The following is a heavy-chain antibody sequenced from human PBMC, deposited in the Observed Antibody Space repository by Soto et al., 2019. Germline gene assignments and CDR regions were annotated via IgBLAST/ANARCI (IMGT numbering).Heavy chain of an antibody. CDR2: IYWDDDK. V-gene: IGHV2-5*02. CDR3: EPRVLRTVFGLVTTTAIYFDF. D-gene: IGHD3-3*01. J-gene: IGHJ4*02. CDR1: GFSLTTSGVG. Sequence: QITLNESGPTQVKPRQTLTLTCTVSGFSLTTSGVGVGWIRQSPGKAPEWLALIYWDDDKRYSPSLNSRLTIPKDTSKNQVVLTMADLDPADTATYYCEPRVLRTVFGLVTTTAIYFDFWGQGTPVAVSS.